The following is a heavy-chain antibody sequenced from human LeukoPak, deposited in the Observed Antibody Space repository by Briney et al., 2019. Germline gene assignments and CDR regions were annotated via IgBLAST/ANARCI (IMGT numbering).Heavy chain of an antibody. CDR3: ARGRTSFVGAYYYDSSGYYNY. Sequence: SETLSLTCAVYGESFSGYYWSWIRHPPGKGLEWIGEINHSGSTNYNPSLKSRVTISVDTSKNQFSLKLSSVTAADTAVYYCARGRTSFVGAYYYDSSGYYNYWGQGTLVTVSS. J-gene: IGHJ4*02. V-gene: IGHV4-34*01. CDR2: INHSGST. D-gene: IGHD3-22*01. CDR1: GESFSGYY.